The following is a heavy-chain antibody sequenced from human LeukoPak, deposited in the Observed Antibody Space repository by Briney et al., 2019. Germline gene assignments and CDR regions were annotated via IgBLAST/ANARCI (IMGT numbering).Heavy chain of an antibody. CDR1: GGTFSSYA. CDR3: ARARYCSSTRCYNPKNWFDS. D-gene: IGHD2-2*02. Sequence: SVKVSCKAPGGTFSSYAISWVRQAPGQGLEWMGGIIPIFGTANYAQKFQGRVTITTDESTSTAYMELSSLRSEDTAVYYCARARYCSSTRCYNPKNWFDSWGQGTLVTVSS. J-gene: IGHJ5*01. V-gene: IGHV1-69*05. CDR2: IIPIFGTA.